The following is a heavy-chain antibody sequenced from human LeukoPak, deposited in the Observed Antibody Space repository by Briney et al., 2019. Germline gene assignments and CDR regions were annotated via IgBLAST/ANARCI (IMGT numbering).Heavy chain of an antibody. V-gene: IGHV3-23*01. J-gene: IGHJ5*02. D-gene: IGHD3-16*01. CDR1: GFTFSSYA. Sequence: GGSLRLSCAASGFTFSSYAMSWARQAPGKGLEWVSAISGSGGSTYYADSVKGRFTISRDNSKNTLYLQMNSLRAEDTAVYYCANVGTYVNWFDPWGQGTLVTVSA. CDR3: ANVGTYVNWFDP. CDR2: ISGSGGST.